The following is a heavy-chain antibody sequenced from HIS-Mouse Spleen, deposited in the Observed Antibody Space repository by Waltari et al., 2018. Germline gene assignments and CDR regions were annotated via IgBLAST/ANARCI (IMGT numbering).Heavy chain of an antibody. CDR1: AGSISSGSYY. J-gene: IGHJ2*01. CDR3: AREIPYSSSWYDWYFDL. Sequence: QLQLLESGPGLVKPSETLSLTCTVLAGSISSGSYYWGWTRQPPGKGLEWIGSIYSGSTYYNPSLKSRVTISVDTSKNQFSLKLSSVTAADTAVYYCAREIPYSSSWYDWYFDLWGRGTLVTVSS. V-gene: IGHV4-39*07. CDR2: IYSGST. D-gene: IGHD6-13*01.